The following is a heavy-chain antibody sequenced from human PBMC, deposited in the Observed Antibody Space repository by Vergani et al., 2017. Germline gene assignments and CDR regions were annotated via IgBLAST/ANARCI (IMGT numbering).Heavy chain of an antibody. Sequence: QVQLVQSGAEVKKPGASVKVSCKASGYTFTGYYMHWVRQAPGQGLEWMGWINPKSGGTTYAQKFQGWVTMTRDTSISPAYMELSRLRSDDTAVYYCATGMYGSGSYTFDYWGQGTLVTVSS. CDR3: ATGMYGSGSYTFDY. CDR2: INPKSGGT. J-gene: IGHJ4*02. V-gene: IGHV1-2*04. D-gene: IGHD3-10*01. CDR1: GYTFTGYY.